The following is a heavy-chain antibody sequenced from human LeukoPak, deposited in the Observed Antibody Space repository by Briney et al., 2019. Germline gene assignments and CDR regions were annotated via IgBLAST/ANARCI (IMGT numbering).Heavy chain of an antibody. D-gene: IGHD5/OR15-5a*01. CDR2: IHYSGST. Sequence: SETLSLTCTVSGASISSYYWSWIRQPPGKGLEWIGYIHYSGSTNYNPPLKSRVTISLDTSKNQFSLKLSSVTAADTAVYHCARTSYSIYDAPFGYWGQGTLVTVSS. CDR1: GASISSYY. V-gene: IGHV4-59*01. J-gene: IGHJ4*02. CDR3: ARTSYSIYDAPFGY.